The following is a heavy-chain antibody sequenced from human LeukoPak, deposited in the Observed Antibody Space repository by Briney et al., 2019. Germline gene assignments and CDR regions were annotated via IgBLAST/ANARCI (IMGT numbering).Heavy chain of an antibody. D-gene: IGHD2-2*01. CDR3: VKSSDGSTSFDY. CDR2: ISSSSSTI. J-gene: IGHJ4*02. V-gene: IGHV3-48*01. CDR1: GLTFSSYS. Sequence: GGSLRLSCAASGLTFSSYSMNWVRQAPGKGLEWVSYISSSSSTIYYADSVKGRFTISRDNSKNTLFLQINSLRAEDTAVHYCVKSSDGSTSFDYWGQGTLVTVSS.